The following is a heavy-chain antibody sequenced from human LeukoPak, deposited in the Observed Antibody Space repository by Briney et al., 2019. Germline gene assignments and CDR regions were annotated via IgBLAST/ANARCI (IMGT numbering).Heavy chain of an antibody. CDR2: IKKDGSEN. V-gene: IGHV3-7*03. CDR3: ARVWFSSSRTFDS. J-gene: IGHJ4*02. D-gene: IGHD6-13*01. CDR1: GFTFRTYW. Sequence: GGPLRLSCAASGFTFRTYWMSWVRQAPGKGLEGVANIKKDGSENNYVDSVKDRFTISRENAKNSLYLQMNSLRAEDTAVYYCARVWFSSSRTFDSWGQGTLVTVSS.